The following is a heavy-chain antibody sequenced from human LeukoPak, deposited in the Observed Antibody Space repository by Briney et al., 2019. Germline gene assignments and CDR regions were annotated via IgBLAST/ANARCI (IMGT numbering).Heavy chain of an antibody. D-gene: IGHD3-10*01. CDR2: INHSGST. V-gene: IGHV4-34*01. Sequence: PSETLSLTCAVYGGSFSGYYWSWIRQPPGKGLEWIGEINHSGSTNYNPSLKSRVTISVDTSKNQFSLNLSSVTAADTALYYCAREPYYGDAFDIWSQGTMVTVSS. CDR3: AREPYYGDAFDI. CDR1: GGSFSGYY. J-gene: IGHJ3*02.